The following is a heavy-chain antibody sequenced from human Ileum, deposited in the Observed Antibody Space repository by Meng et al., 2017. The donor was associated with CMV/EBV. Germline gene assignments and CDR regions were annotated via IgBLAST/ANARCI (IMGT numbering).Heavy chain of an antibody. CDR2: IYVSVST. Sequence: QVPLPGSGPGLVKPSGTLSLTCSVSGGSMSGYYWGWIRQPAGKGLEWIGRIYVSVSTDYNPSLKSRATMSVDTSKKQFSLRLTSVTAADTAVYFCAREVDVDGAVPQKGGYYYDYWGQGILVTVSS. V-gene: IGHV4-4*07. J-gene: IGHJ4*02. CDR1: GGSMSGYY. D-gene: IGHD3-3*01. CDR3: AREVDVDGAVPQKGGYYYDY.